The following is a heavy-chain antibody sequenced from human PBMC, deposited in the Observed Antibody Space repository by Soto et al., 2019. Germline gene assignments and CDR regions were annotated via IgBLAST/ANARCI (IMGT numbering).Heavy chain of an antibody. CDR2: IYYSGST. CDR1: GGSISSSSYY. J-gene: IGHJ5*02. Sequence: PSETLSLTCTVSGGSISSSSYYWGWIRQPPGKGLEWIGSIYYSGSTYYNPSLKSRVTISVDTSKNQFSRKLSSVTAADTAVYYCARSGSYYDFWSGSQFDPWRQGTLVTSPQ. V-gene: IGHV4-39*01. D-gene: IGHD3-3*01. CDR3: ARSGSYYDFWSGSQFDP.